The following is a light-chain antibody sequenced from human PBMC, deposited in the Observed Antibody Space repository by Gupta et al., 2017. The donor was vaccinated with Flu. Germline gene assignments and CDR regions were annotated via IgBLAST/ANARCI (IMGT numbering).Light chain of an antibody. V-gene: IGLV1-40*01. CDR3: QSYDSSQSSSRV. J-gene: IGLJ3*02. Sequence: NMGTDYGEHWYQQCPRTAPKPPIYGNNNGPSGVPDRFAGSTSANSASLAITRLQAKDKTDYYCQSYDSSQSSSRVFGGGTKLTVL. CDR2: GNN. CDR1: NMGTDYG.